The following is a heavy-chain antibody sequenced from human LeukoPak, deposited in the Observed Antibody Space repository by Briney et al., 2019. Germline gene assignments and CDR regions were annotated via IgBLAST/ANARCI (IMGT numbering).Heavy chain of an antibody. V-gene: IGHV5-51*01. CDR1: GDSFTNHW. CDR3: ARLEGRDGYNSPFDY. J-gene: IGHJ4*02. Sequence: GESLKISCKGSGDSFTNHWIGWVRQMPGKSLEWMGIIYPCDSDTRYSPSFQGQVTISADKSIRTDYLQWRSLKASDTAMYYCARLEGRDGYNSPFDYWGQGTLVPVSS. CDR2: IYPCDSDT. D-gene: IGHD5-24*01.